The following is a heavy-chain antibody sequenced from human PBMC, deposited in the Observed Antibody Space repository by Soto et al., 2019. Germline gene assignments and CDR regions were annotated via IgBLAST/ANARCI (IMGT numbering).Heavy chain of an antibody. CDR3: ARDRGYYDSSGYRRYYYGMDV. Sequence: SETLSLTCAVSGGSISSGGYSWSWIRQPPGKGLEWIGYIYHSGSTYYNPSLKSRVTISVDRSKNQFSLKLSSVTAADTAVYYCARDRGYYDSSGYRRYYYGMDVWGQGTTVTVSS. D-gene: IGHD3-22*01. CDR1: GGSISSGGYS. CDR2: IYHSGST. V-gene: IGHV4-30-2*01. J-gene: IGHJ6*02.